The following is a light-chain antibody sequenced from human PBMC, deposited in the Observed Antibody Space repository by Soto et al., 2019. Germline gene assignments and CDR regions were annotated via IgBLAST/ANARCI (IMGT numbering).Light chain of an antibody. Sequence: DIQMTQSLSTLSASVGARVTITCRASQSFSSWLAWFQQKPGKAPNFLIYKTSSLESGVPSRFSGSGSGTEFTLTISSLQPDDFATCYCQQYNGYSPTFGQGTKVDIK. CDR3: QQYNGYSPT. V-gene: IGKV1-5*03. CDR2: KTS. J-gene: IGKJ1*01. CDR1: QSFSSW.